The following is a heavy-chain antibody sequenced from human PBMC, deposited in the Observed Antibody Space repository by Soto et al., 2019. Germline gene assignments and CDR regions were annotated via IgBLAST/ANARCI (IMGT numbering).Heavy chain of an antibody. CDR1: GFTFSSSG. Sequence: LRLSCAASGFTFSSSGMHWVRQAPGKGLEWVAIIWYDGSKKYYADSVKGRFTISRDNSKNTVYLQMNSLRAEDTAVYYCARAPFTIYDTSGYYDYWGQGTLVTVSS. CDR3: ARAPFTIYDTSGYYDY. V-gene: IGHV3-33*01. CDR2: IWYDGSKK. J-gene: IGHJ4*02. D-gene: IGHD3-22*01.